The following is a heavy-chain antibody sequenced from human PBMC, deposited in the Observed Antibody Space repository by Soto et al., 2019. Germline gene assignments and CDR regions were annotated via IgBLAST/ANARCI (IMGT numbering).Heavy chain of an antibody. Sequence: GGSLRLSCAASGFTFSNYAMTWVRQAPGKGLEWVAGITVGGAGTFFADSVKGRFTISRDNSKNTLFLQMNSLRAEDTAVYYCAKESRGSGWYGMDVWGQGTTVTVSS. CDR2: ITVGGAGT. CDR1: GFTFSNYA. D-gene: IGHD6-19*01. V-gene: IGHV3-23*01. J-gene: IGHJ6*02. CDR3: AKESRGSGWYGMDV.